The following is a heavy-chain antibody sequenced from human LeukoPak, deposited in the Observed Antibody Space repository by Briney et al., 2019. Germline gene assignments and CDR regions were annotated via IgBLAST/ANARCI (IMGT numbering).Heavy chain of an antibody. J-gene: IGHJ4*02. D-gene: IGHD5-24*01. V-gene: IGHV3-23*01. CDR3: AKDNGDGYNDY. CDR1: GFTFSSYA. CDR2: ISGSGGST. Sequence: GGSLRPSCAASGFTFSSYAMSWVRQAPGKGLEWVSVISGSGGSTYDADSVKGRFTISRDNSKNTLYLQMNSLRAEDTAVYYCAKDNGDGYNDYWGQGTLVTVSS.